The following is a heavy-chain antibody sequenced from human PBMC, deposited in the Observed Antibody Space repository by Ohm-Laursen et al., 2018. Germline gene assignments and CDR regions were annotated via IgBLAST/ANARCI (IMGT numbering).Heavy chain of an antibody. CDR3: ARHSSTGNYFDY. Sequence: SLRLSCTAFGFTFSDCYMTWIRQAPGKGLEWISCISSSGNIIYYTDSVKGRFTISRDNAKNSLFLQMNSLRAEDTAVYYCARHSSTGNYFDYWGQGTLVTVSS. J-gene: IGHJ4*02. CDR2: ISSSGNII. V-gene: IGHV3-11*01. D-gene: IGHD1-1*01. CDR1: GFTFSDCY.